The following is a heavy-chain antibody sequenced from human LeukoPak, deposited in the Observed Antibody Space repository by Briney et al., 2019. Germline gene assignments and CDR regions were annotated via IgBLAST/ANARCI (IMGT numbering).Heavy chain of an antibody. V-gene: IGHV4-34*01. CDR1: GGSFSGYY. J-gene: IGHJ4*02. CDR2: IYHSGST. D-gene: IGHD4-23*01. Sequence: SETLSLTCAVYGGSFSGYYWSWIRQPPGEGLEWIGEIYHSGSTNYNPSLKSRVTMSVDTSKNQFSLKLSPVIAADTAVHYCARVGVDYTGNVIKYYFDSWGQGTLVTVSS. CDR3: ARVGVDYTGNVIKYYFDS.